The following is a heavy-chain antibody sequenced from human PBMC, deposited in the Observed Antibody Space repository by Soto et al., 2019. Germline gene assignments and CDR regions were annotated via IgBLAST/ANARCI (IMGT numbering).Heavy chain of an antibody. CDR2: ISYDGILK. CDR3: ARGDTPMITGMDSFDI. J-gene: IGHJ3*02. CDR1: GFTFSDFG. D-gene: IGHD5-18*01. V-gene: IGHV3-30*03. Sequence: PGGSLRLSCAASGFTFSDFGMHWVRQAPGKGLEWVAIISYDGILKYYADSVKGRFTISRDNARKSLYLQMDSLRAEDTAVYFCARGDTPMITGMDSFDIWGQGTMVTVSS.